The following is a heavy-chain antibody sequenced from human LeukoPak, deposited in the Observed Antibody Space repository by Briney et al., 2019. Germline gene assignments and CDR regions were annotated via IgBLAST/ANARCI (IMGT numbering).Heavy chain of an antibody. D-gene: IGHD3-9*01. Sequence: GGSLRLSCAASGFTFSSYSMNWVRQAPGKGLEWVSYISSSSSTTYYADSVKGRFTISRDNAKNSLYLQLNSLRAEDTAVYYCARGVLRYFDWLSYFDYWGQGTLVTVSS. J-gene: IGHJ4*02. CDR2: ISSSSSTT. V-gene: IGHV3-48*01. CDR1: GFTFSSYS. CDR3: ARGVLRYFDWLSYFDY.